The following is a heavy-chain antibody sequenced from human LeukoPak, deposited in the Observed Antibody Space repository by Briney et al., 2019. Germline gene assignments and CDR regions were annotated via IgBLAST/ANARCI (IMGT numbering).Heavy chain of an antibody. Sequence: GGTLRLSCAASGFTFSSFDMSWVRQAPGKGLEWVSEISGSGFNTYYADSVKGRFTISRDNSKNTLYLQMNSLRAEDTALYYCAKAPNPPPYTKYYFDYWGQGTLVTVSS. D-gene: IGHD2-2*02. V-gene: IGHV3-23*01. CDR3: AKAPNPPPYTKYYFDY. CDR1: GFTFSSFD. CDR2: ISGSGFNT. J-gene: IGHJ4*02.